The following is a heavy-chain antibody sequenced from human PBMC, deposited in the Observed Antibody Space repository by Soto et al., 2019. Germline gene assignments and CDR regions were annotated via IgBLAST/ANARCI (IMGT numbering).Heavy chain of an antibody. Sequence: GASVKVSCKASGYTFTGYYMHWVRQAPGQGLEWMGWINPNSGGTNYAQKFQGWVTMTRDTSISTAYMELSRLRSDDTAVYYCARAPPYYDHVWGSYRPLEKDDALDIWGQGTMVTLSS. D-gene: IGHD3-16*02. J-gene: IGHJ3*02. V-gene: IGHV1-2*04. CDR1: GYTFTGYY. CDR3: ARAPPYYDHVWGSYRPLEKDDALDI. CDR2: INPNSGGT.